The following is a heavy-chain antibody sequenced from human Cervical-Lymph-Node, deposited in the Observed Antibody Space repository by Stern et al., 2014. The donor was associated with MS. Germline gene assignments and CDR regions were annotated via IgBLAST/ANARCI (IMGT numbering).Heavy chain of an antibody. V-gene: IGHV2-5*02. Sequence: QVTLRESGPTLVKPIQTLTLTCTFSGFSLATRGLAVGWIRQPPGKALEWLGLIYWDDDARYSPSLKRRLTIPKDPSKTQVSLSMTNMDPVDTATYFCAHRPNSEPSPFFDYWGQGTLATVSS. CDR3: AHRPNSEPSPFFDY. CDR2: IYWDDDA. CDR1: GFSLATRGLA. J-gene: IGHJ4*02. D-gene: IGHD1-14*01.